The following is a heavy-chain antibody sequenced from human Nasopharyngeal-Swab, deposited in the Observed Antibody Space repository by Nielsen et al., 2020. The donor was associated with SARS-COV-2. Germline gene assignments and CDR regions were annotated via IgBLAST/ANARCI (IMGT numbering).Heavy chain of an antibody. J-gene: IGHJ3*02. CDR1: GGSISSGSYY. D-gene: IGHD1-26*01. V-gene: IGHV4-61*02. CDR2: IYTSGST. Sequence: SETLSLTCTVSGGSISSGSYYWSWIRQPAGKGLEWIGRIYTSGSTNYNPSLKSRVTISVDTSKNQFSLKLSSVTAADTAVYYCASRSITFGSGSYSNAFGIWGQGTMVTVSS. CDR3: ASRSITFGSGSYSNAFGI.